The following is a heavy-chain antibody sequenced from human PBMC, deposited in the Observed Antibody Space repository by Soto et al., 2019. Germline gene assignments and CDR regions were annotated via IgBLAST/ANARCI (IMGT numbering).Heavy chain of an antibody. J-gene: IGHJ1*01. CDR1: GGSVSSGSYY. Sequence: ETLSLTCTVSGGSVSSGSYYWSWIRQPPGKGLEWIGYIYYSGSTNYNPSLKSRVTISVDTSKNQFSLKLSSVTAADTAVYYCAREWRYCSGGSCYTVFQHWGQGTLVTVS. CDR2: IYYSGST. D-gene: IGHD2-15*01. V-gene: IGHV4-61*01. CDR3: AREWRYCSGGSCYTVFQH.